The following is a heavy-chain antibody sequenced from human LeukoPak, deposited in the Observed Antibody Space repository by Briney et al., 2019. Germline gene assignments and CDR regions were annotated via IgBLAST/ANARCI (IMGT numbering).Heavy chain of an antibody. Sequence: ASVKVSCKASGGTFSNYAISWVRQAPGQGLEWMGIINPSGGSTSYAQKFQGRVTMTRDTSTSTVYMELSSLRSEDTAVYYCASGNSYYGSGSYFYWGQGTLVTVSS. J-gene: IGHJ4*02. CDR1: GGTFSNYA. V-gene: IGHV1-46*01. D-gene: IGHD3-10*01. CDR2: INPSGGST. CDR3: ASGNSYYGSGSYFY.